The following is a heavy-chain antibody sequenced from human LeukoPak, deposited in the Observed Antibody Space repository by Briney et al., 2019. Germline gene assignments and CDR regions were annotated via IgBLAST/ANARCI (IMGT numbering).Heavy chain of an antibody. J-gene: IGHJ4*02. Sequence: PSETLSLTCTVSGGSISGYYWSWFRQPPGKGLEWIGYIYTSGSTNYNPSLKSRVTISVDTSKNQFSLRLSSVTAADTAMYFCARAYSRSYSHFDDWGQGTLVTVSS. CDR3: ARAYSRSYSHFDD. D-gene: IGHD1-26*01. V-gene: IGHV4-4*09. CDR2: IYTSGST. CDR1: GGSISGYY.